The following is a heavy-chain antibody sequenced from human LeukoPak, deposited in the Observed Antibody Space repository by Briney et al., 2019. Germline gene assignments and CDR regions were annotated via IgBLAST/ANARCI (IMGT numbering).Heavy chain of an antibody. Sequence: GGSLRLSCAASGFTFSNYAMHWVRQAPGKGLEWVAIISYDGSNKYYADSVKGRFTISRDNSKNTLYLQMNSLRTEDTALYYFARDREYGYAFSPYYFAYWGQGALVTVSS. CDR1: GFTFSNYA. J-gene: IGHJ4*02. CDR2: ISYDGSNK. D-gene: IGHD3/OR15-3a*01. CDR3: ARDREYGYAFSPYYFAY. V-gene: IGHV3-30*04.